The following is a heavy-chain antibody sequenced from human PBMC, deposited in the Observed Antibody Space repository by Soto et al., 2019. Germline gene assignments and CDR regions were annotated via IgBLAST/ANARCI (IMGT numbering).Heavy chain of an antibody. J-gene: IGHJ4*02. Sequence: PGGSLRLSCAASGFTFSNSAMRWVRQAPGKGLEWVSAISGGGHTTYYADSVKGRFTISRDNSQNTLFLEMTSLRAEDTAIYYCANDVCDSECYSGSDSWGQGTLVTVSS. CDR1: GFTFSNSA. CDR3: ANDVCDSECYSGSDS. V-gene: IGHV3-23*01. D-gene: IGHD2-21*01. CDR2: ISGGGHTT.